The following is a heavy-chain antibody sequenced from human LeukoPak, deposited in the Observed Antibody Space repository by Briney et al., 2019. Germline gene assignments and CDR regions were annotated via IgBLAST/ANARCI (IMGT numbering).Heavy chain of an antibody. J-gene: IGHJ4*02. Sequence: ASVKVSCKASGYTFTSYDINWVRQATGQGLEWMGWTNPNSGNTGYAQKFQGRVTMTRNTSISTAYMELSSLRSEDTAVYYCARVVVRGVMCIGYWGQGTLVTVSS. V-gene: IGHV1-8*01. CDR3: ARVVVRGVMCIGY. CDR2: TNPNSGNT. D-gene: IGHD3-10*01. CDR1: GYTFTSYD.